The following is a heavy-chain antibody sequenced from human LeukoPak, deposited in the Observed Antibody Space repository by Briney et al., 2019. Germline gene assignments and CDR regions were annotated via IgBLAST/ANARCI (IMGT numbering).Heavy chain of an antibody. D-gene: IGHD6-13*01. J-gene: IGHJ4*02. CDR1: GFTVSSNY. CDR3: ARVDSSSSWLAGPFDY. V-gene: IGHV3-66*01. Sequence: GGSLRLSCAASGFTVSSNYMSWVRQAPGKGLEWVSVIYSGGSTYYADSVKGRFTISRDNSKNTLYLQMNSLRAEDTAVYYCARVDSSSSWLAGPFDYWGQGTLVTVSS. CDR2: IYSGGST.